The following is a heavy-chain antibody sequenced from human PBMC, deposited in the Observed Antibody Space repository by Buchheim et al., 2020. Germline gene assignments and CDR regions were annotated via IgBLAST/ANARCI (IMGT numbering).Heavy chain of an antibody. CDR1: GGSISSYY. CDR3: ARERGENSDFWSGPNYYYYYGMDV. D-gene: IGHD3-3*01. Sequence: QVQLQESGPGLVKPSETLSLTCTVSGGSISSYYWSWIRQPPGKGLEWIGYIYYSGSTNYNPSLKSRVTISVDTSKNQFSLMLSSVTAADTAVYYCARERGENSDFWSGPNYYYYYGMDVWGQGTT. V-gene: IGHV4-59*12. J-gene: IGHJ6*02. CDR2: IYYSGST.